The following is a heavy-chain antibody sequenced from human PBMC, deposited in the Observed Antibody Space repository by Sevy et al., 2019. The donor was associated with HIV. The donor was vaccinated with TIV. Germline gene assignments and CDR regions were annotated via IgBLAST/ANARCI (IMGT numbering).Heavy chain of an antibody. V-gene: IGHV3-33*01. J-gene: IGHJ4*02. CDR3: AREDIRVAGIGYYFHS. CDR1: GFSISGYG. D-gene: IGHD6-19*01. Sequence: GGSLRLSCAASGFSISGYGMHWVRQAPGKGLEWVVVIWYDGTNKEYAYSVKGRFTISRDNSKNTLYLQMNSLRAEDTAVYYCAREDIRVAGIGYYFHSWGQGTLVTVSS. CDR2: IWYDGTNK.